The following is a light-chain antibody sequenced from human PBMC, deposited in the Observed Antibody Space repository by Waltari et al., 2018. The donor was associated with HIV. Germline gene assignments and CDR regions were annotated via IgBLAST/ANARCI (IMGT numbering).Light chain of an antibody. V-gene: IGLV1-40*01. CDR3: QSYDSSHWV. Sequence: QSVLTQPPSVSGAPGQRVTISCTGSSSNIGAGYDVHWYQQLPETAPKLLIYGNSNRPSGVPDRFSGSKSGTSASLAITGLQAEDEADYYCQSYDSSHWVFGGGTKLTVL. J-gene: IGLJ3*02. CDR1: SSNIGAGYD. CDR2: GNS.